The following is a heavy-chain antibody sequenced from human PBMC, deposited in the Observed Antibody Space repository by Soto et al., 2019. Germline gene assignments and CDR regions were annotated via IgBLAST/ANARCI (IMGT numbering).Heavy chain of an antibody. V-gene: IGHV1-69*06. CDR1: GGTFSSYA. CDR2: IIPIFGTA. CDR3: SGEPQSVLYDY. Sequence: QVQLVQSGAEVKKPGSSVKVSCKASGGTFSSYAISWVRQAPGQGLEWMGGIIPIFGTANYAQKFQGRVRITADKSTSPAYMELSSLRSEDTAVYYCSGEPQSVLYDYWGQGTLVTVSS. D-gene: IGHD3-16*01. J-gene: IGHJ4*02.